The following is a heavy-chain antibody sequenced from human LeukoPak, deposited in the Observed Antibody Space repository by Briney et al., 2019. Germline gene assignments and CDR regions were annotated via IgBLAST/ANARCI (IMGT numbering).Heavy chain of an antibody. CDR1: GFTFSSYE. J-gene: IGHJ4*02. Sequence: GGSLRLSCAASGFTFSSYEMNWVRQAPGKGLEWVANIKKDGSEKYYVDSVKGRFTISRDNAKTSLYLQMNSLRAEDTAVYYCAREGYSPRDGYNFNFDYWGQGTLVTVSS. CDR2: IKKDGSEK. CDR3: AREGYSPRDGYNFNFDY. V-gene: IGHV3-7*01. D-gene: IGHD5-24*01.